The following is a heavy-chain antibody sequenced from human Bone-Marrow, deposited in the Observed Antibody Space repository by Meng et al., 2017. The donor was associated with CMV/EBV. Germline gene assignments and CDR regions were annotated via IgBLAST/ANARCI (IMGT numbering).Heavy chain of an antibody. CDR3: ARELGSYDSSGFDY. CDR2: ISSSSSYI. D-gene: IGHD3-22*01. J-gene: IGHJ4*02. Sequence: GGSLRLSCAASGFTFSSYSMNWVRQAPGKGLEWVSSISSSSSYIYYADPVKGRFTISKDNAKNSLYLQMNSLRAEDTAVYYCARELGSYDSSGFDYWGQGTLVTVSS. V-gene: IGHV3-21*01. CDR1: GFTFSSYS.